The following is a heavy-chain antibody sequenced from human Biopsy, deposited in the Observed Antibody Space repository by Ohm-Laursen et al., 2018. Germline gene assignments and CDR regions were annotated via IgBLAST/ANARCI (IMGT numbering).Heavy chain of an antibody. CDR3: VRGVDYYDPYHYYALDV. CDR2: INHSGRT. D-gene: IGHD3-22*01. CDR1: GESFNGYY. Sequence: SETLSLTCAVSGESFNGYYWSWIRQTPGKGLEWIGEINHSGRTNYNPSLKSRVTISVDTSKNQFSLKVRSVTAADTAVYYCVRGVDYYDPYHYYALDVWGQGTSVTVSS. J-gene: IGHJ6*02. V-gene: IGHV4-34*01.